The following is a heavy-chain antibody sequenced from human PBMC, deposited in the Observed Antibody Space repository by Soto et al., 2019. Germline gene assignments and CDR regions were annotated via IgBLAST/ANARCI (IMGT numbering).Heavy chain of an antibody. J-gene: IGHJ3*01. D-gene: IGHD1-1*01. CDR3: ARGSRSTVTANDFDV. Sequence: QVQLQESGPGLVKPSETLSLTCTVSGGSISDFYWSWIRQPPGKALEWIGYGYMYYSGSTYYNPSPECRGSITVNPSNNQFSLRLSSMTAADTAVYYCARGSRSTVTANDFDVWGPGAPVTVSS. CDR2: MYYSGST. CDR1: GGSISDFY. V-gene: IGHV4-59*01.